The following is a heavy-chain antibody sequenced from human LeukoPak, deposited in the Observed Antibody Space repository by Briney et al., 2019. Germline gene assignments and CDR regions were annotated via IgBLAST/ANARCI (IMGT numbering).Heavy chain of an antibody. J-gene: IGHJ4*02. D-gene: IGHD1-14*01. Sequence: GGSLRLSCAASGFTFSSYGMHWVRQAPGKGLEWVAVIWYDGSNKYYADSVKGRFTISRDNSKNTLYLQMNSLRAEDTAVYYCARDNVDHAYYLDYWGQGTLVTVSS. CDR2: IWYDGSNK. CDR3: ARDNVDHAYYLDY. V-gene: IGHV3-33*01. CDR1: GFTFSSYG.